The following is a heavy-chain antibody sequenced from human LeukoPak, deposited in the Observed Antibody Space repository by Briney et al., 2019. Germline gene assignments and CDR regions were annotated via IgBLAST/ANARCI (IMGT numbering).Heavy chain of an antibody. CDR1: GYTFTSYG. CDR2: IIAYNGNT. CDR3: ARDKGYYDSSTFDY. D-gene: IGHD3-22*01. Sequence: ASVKVSCKASGYTFTSYGISWVRQAPGQGLEWMGWIIAYNGNTNYAQKLQGRVTMTTDTSTSTAYMELRSLRSDDTAVYYCARDKGYYDSSTFDYWGQGTLVTVSS. V-gene: IGHV1-18*01. J-gene: IGHJ4*02.